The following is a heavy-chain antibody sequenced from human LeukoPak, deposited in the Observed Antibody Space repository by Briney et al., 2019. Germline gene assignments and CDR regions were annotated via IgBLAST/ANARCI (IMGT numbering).Heavy chain of an antibody. D-gene: IGHD6-13*01. CDR2: ISGSGGNT. V-gene: IGHV3-23*01. J-gene: IGHJ5*02. Sequence: GGSLRLSCAASGFTFSSYAMSWVRQAPGKGLEWVSSISGSGGNTYYADSVKGRFTISRDNSKNTLYLQMGSLRVEDMAVYYCVRMTGITSAGTVVSSRTDTWGQGTLVTVSS. CDR3: VRMTGITSAGTVVSSRTDT. CDR1: GFTFSSYA.